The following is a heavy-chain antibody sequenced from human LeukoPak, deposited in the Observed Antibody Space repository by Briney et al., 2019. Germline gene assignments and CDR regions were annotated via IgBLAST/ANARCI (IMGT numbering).Heavy chain of an antibody. V-gene: IGHV3-48*01. CDR3: ARDMAAVDDY. J-gene: IGHJ4*02. D-gene: IGHD6-25*01. CDR1: GFTFSSYS. CDR2: ISSSSSTI. Sequence: GGSLRLSCAASGFTFSSYSMNWVRQAPGKGLEWVSYISSSSSTIYYAVSVKGRFTISRDNAKNSLYLQMNSLRAEDTAVYYCARDMAAVDDYWGQGTLVTVSS.